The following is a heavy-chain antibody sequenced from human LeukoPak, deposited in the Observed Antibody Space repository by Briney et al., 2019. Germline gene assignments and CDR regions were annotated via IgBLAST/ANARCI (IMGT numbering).Heavy chain of an antibody. CDR2: ISSSGSTI. CDR1: GFTFSDYY. D-gene: IGHD2-2*01. J-gene: IGHJ6*03. V-gene: IGHV3-11*04. Sequence: GGSLRLSCAASGFTFSDYYMSWIRQAPGKGLEWVSYISSSGSTIYYADSVKGRFTISRDNAKNSLYLQMNSLRAEDTAVYYCAREGEYQLLPGYYYYMDVWGKGTTVTVSS. CDR3: AREGEYQLLPGYYYYMDV.